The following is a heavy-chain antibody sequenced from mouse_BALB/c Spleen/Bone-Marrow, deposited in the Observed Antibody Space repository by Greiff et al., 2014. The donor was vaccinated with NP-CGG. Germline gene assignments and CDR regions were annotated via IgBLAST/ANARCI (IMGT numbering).Heavy chain of an antibody. J-gene: IGHJ2*01. D-gene: IGHD1-2*01. V-gene: IGHV1S137*01. CDR1: GFTFTDYA. Sequence: QVQLQQSGPELVRPGESVKISCKGSGFTFTDYAMHWVKRSHAKSLEWIGVISIYYDNTNYNQKFKGKATMAVDKSSSTAYMELTRLTSEDSAIYYCTRGIRLPLDYWGQGTPLTVSS. CDR2: ISIYYDNT. CDR3: TRGIRLPLDY.